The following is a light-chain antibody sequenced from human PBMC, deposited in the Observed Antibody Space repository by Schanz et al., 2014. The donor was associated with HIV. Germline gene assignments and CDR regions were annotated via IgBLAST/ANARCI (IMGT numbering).Light chain of an antibody. CDR1: QGISSY. CDR3: QQLNTYPWT. J-gene: IGKJ1*01. CDR2: AAS. Sequence: DSQLTQSPSFLSASVGDRVTITCRASQGISSYLAWYQQKPGKAPKVLIYAASTLQSGVPSRFSGSGSGTYFTLTISSLQPEDFATYYCQQLNTYPWTFGQGTKVEI. V-gene: IGKV1-9*01.